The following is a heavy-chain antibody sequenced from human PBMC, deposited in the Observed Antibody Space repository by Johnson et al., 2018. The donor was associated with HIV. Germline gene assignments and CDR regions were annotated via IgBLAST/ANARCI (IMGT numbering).Heavy chain of an antibody. Sequence: QVQLVESGGGVVQPGRSLRLSCAASGFTFSSHAMHWVRQAPGKGLEWVAVISYDGSNKYYADSVKGRFTISRDNSKNTLYLQMNRLRAEDTAVYYCAGRVQWLVRAYAFDIWGQGTMVTVSS. V-gene: IGHV3-30*14. J-gene: IGHJ3*02. CDR2: ISYDGSNK. D-gene: IGHD6-19*01. CDR1: GFTFSSHA. CDR3: AGRVQWLVRAYAFDI.